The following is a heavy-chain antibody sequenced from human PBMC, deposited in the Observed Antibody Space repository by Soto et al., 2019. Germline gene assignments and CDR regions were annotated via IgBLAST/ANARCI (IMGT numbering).Heavy chain of an antibody. CDR2: IYYSGST. D-gene: IGHD5-18*01. Sequence: QVQLQESGPGLVKPSETLSLTCTVSGGSISSYYWSWIRQPPGKGLEWIGYIYYSGSTNYNPSLXSXAXIXXDTSKNQFPLKLSSVTAADTAVYYCARRYGSCFDYWGQGTLVTVSS. CDR1: GGSISSYY. J-gene: IGHJ4*02. CDR3: ARRYGSCFDY. V-gene: IGHV4-59*08.